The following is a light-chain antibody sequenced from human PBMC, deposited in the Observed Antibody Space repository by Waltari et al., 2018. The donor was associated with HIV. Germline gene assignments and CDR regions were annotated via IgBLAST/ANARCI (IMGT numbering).Light chain of an antibody. CDR3: HVWDGSDYVSGV. J-gene: IGLJ3*02. Sequence: SYVLTQPPSVSVAPGETATLTCGGSNIGTKSVHWYQQRPGQSPVLVIYYNSDRPSGIPERCSGSNSGNTATRTSSRAEAGDEADYYCHVWDGSDYVSGVFGGGTKVTVL. CDR2: YNS. V-gene: IGLV3-21*04. CDR1: NIGTKS.